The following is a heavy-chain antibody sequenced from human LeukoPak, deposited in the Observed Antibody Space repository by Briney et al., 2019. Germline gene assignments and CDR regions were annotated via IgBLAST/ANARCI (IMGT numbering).Heavy chain of an antibody. Sequence: PSETLSLTCAVSGGSISPYYWSWLRQPAGKGLEWIGRIYTSGSTNYNPSLKSRVTMSVDASKNQFSLKLSSVTAADTAVYYCARGASGYYQFDYWGQGTLVTVSS. J-gene: IGHJ4*02. V-gene: IGHV4-4*07. CDR3: ARGASGYYQFDY. CDR1: GGSISPYY. D-gene: IGHD3-22*01. CDR2: IYTSGST.